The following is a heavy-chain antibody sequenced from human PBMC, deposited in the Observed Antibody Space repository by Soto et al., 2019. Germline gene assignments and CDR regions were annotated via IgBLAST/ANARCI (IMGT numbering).Heavy chain of an antibody. CDR1: GFTFNNHG. CDR3: TRAALKGELLDY. V-gene: IGHV3-33*01. D-gene: IGHD1-26*01. Sequence: GGSLRLSCAASGFTFNNHGMHWVRQAPGKGLEWVALIWHDGSNKVYADSVKGRFTISRDNSKNTLNLQMNSLRVEDTAVYYCTRAALKGELLDYWGQGTQVTVS. CDR2: IWHDGSNK. J-gene: IGHJ4*02.